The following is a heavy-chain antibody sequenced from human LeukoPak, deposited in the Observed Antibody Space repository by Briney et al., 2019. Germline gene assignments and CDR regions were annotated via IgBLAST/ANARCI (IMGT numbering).Heavy chain of an antibody. D-gene: IGHD6-19*01. CDR3: ARANRPFHTSGWYKDY. V-gene: IGHV3-30-3*01. J-gene: IGHJ4*02. CDR1: VFTFSSYA. Sequence: GGSLRLSCAASVFTFSSYAMHWVRQAPGKGLEWGALIPYDGSRQYYTESVKGRFTISRDNSKNTLYLQVNSLRVEDTAVYYCARANRPFHTSGWYKDYWGQGTLVTVSS. CDR2: IPYDGSRQ.